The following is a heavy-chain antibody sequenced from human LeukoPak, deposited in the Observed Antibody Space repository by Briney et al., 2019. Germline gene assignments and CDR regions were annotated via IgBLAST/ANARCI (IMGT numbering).Heavy chain of an antibody. CDR2: INHSGST. D-gene: IGHD2-2*01. CDR3: ARHFVVPAAILWFDP. Sequence: SETLSLTCAVYGGSSSGYYWSWIRQPPGKGLEWIGEINHSGSTNYNPSLKSRVTISVDTSKNQFSLKLSSVTAADTAVYYCARHFVVPAAILWFDPWGQGTLVTVSS. J-gene: IGHJ5*02. V-gene: IGHV4-34*01. CDR1: GGSSSGYY.